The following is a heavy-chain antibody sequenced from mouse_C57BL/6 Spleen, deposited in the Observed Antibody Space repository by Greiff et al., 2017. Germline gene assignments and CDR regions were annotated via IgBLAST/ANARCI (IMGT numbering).Heavy chain of an antibody. CDR3: ARRGYYSSGAWFAY. CDR1: GYTFTSYW. V-gene: IGHV1-52*01. Sequence: QVQLQQSGAELVRPGSSVKLSCKASGYTFTSYWMHWVKQRPIQGLEWIGNIDPSDSETHYNQKFKDKATLTVDKSSSTAYMQLSSLTSEDSAVYYCARRGYYSSGAWFAYWGQGTLVTVSA. J-gene: IGHJ3*01. CDR2: IDPSDSET. D-gene: IGHD2-5*01.